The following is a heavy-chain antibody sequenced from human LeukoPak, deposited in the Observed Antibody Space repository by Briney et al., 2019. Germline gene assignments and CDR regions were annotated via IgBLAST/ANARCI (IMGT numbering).Heavy chain of an antibody. V-gene: IGHV3-48*01. J-gene: IGHJ1*01. CDR1: GFTFSSYS. D-gene: IGHD3-3*01. Sequence: PGGSLRLSCAASGFTFSSYSMNRVRQAPGKGLEWVSYISSSSSTIYYADSVKGRFTISRDNAKNTLYLQMNSLRAEDTAVYYCAKDLYDFWFQHWGQGTLVTVSS. CDR3: AKDLYDFWFQH. CDR2: ISSSSSTI.